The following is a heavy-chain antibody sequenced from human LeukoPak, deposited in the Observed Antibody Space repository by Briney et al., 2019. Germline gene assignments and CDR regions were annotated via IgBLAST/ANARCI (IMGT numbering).Heavy chain of an antibody. V-gene: IGHV3-74*01. Sequence: GGSLRLSCAPSGFIFSDYWFHWVRQTPGQGLVWVAAINRDGTGTSHADSVRGRFTVSRDNAKNTLYLQLNSLRADDTAVYYCAKEDVPAAMGAFDIWGQGTMVTVSS. CDR1: GFIFSDYW. CDR3: AKEDVPAAMGAFDI. CDR2: INRDGTGT. D-gene: IGHD2-2*01. J-gene: IGHJ3*02.